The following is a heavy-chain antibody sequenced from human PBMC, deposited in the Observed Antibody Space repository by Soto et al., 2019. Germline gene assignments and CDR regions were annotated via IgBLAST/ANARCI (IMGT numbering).Heavy chain of an antibody. CDR2: TYYRSRWYN. J-gene: IGHJ6*03. Sequence: PSQTLSLTCVISGDSVSSNSAAWNWIRQSPSRGLEWLGRTYYRSRWYNDYAVSVKSRITINPDTSKNQFSLHLNSVTPEETAVDYCAGTTSLQWYYMDVWGKGTTVTVSS. CDR3: AGTTSLQWYYMDV. V-gene: IGHV6-1*01. CDR1: GDSVSSNSAA. D-gene: IGHD1-7*01.